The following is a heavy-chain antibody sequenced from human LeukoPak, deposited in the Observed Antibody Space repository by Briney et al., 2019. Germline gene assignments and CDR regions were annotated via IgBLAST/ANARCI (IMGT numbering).Heavy chain of an antibody. J-gene: IGHJ3*02. CDR3: LYSSGYYGDAFDI. V-gene: IGHV3-30*04. CDR2: ISYDGSNK. CDR1: GFTFSSYA. D-gene: IGHD3-22*01. Sequence: GGSLRLSCAASGFTFSSYAMHWVRQPPGKGLEWVAVISYDGSNKYYADSVKGRFTISRDNSKNTLYLQMNSLRAEDTAVYYCLYSSGYYGDAFDIWGQGTMVTVSS.